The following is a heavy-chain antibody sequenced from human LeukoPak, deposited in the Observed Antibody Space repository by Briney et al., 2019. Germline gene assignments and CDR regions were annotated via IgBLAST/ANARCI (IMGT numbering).Heavy chain of an antibody. J-gene: IGHJ4*02. Sequence: GESLKISCQGSGYSSSNYCSAWVRQMPGKGLEWMGIIYPGDSDTRYTPSFQGQVTISADKSISTAYLQWSSLKASDTAMFYCARLLKMGATNSPFDYWGQGTLVTVSS. CDR2: IYPGDSDT. V-gene: IGHV5-51*01. CDR3: ARLLKMGATNSPFDY. D-gene: IGHD1-26*01. CDR1: GYSSSNYC.